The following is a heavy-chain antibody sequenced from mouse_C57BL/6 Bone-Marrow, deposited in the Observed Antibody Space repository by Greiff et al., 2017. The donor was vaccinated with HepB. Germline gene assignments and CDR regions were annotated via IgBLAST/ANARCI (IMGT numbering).Heavy chain of an antibody. CDR3: ARGGRSSGYTAY. CDR2: IDPSDSET. Sequence: QVQLQQPGAELVRPGSSVKLSCKASGYTFTSYWMHWVKQRPIQGLEWIGNIDPSDSETHYNQKFKDKATLTVDKSSSTAYMQLSSLTSEDSAVYYCARGGRSSGYTAYWGQGTLVTVSA. CDR1: GYTFTSYW. V-gene: IGHV1-52*01. J-gene: IGHJ3*01. D-gene: IGHD3-2*02.